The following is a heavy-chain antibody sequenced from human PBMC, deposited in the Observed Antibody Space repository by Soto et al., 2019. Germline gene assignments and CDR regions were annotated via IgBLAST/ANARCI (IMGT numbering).Heavy chain of an antibody. D-gene: IGHD6-6*01. V-gene: IGHV4-31*03. J-gene: IGHJ3*02. CDR1: GGSISSGGYY. Sequence: QVRLQESGPGLVKPSQTVSLTCTVSGGSISSGGYYWSWIRQHPGKGLEWIGYIYYSGSTYYNPSLKSRVTISVDTSRNQFSLKLSSVTAADTAVYYCARDLFVRYSSSSNDAFDICSQGTMVTVSS. CDR2: IYYSGST. CDR3: ARDLFVRYSSSSNDAFDI.